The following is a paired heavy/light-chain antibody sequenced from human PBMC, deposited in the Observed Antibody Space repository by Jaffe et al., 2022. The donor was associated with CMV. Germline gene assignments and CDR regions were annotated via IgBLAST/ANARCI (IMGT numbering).Heavy chain of an antibody. CDR3: ASRTGTNPWWFDS. Sequence: QVQLQESGPGLVKPSETLSLTCTVSGGSVGTYYWSWIRQPPGKGLEWIGYIAFSGITNYKPSLKSRASISADTSKIQFSLNLNSVTAADTAVYYCASRTGTNPWWFDSWGQGMLVTVSS. V-gene: IGHV4-59*08. D-gene: IGHD1-1*01. CDR1: GGSVGTYY. J-gene: IGHJ5*01. CDR2: IAFSGIT.
Light chain of an antibody. CDR1: SSDVGSYNL. CDR2: EVT. J-gene: IGLJ3*02. Sequence: QSALTQPASVSGSPGQSITISCTGTSSDVGSYNLVSWYQQHPGKAPKLIIYEVTRRPSGVSNRFSGAKSGNTASLTISGLQAEDDADYYCCSYAGNYILVFGGGTKLTVL. V-gene: IGLV2-23*02. CDR3: CSYAGNYILV.